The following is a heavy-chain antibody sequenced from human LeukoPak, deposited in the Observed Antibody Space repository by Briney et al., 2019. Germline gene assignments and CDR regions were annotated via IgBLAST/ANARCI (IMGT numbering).Heavy chain of an antibody. V-gene: IGHV1-2*02. Sequence: ASVKVSCKASRYTFTDYYIHWVRQAPGQRLEWMGWVNPNTGGTKYVEKFQGRVTMTRDTSISTAYMELRRLRSDDTAVYYCARDTSAELGATVDYWGQGTLVTVSS. CDR1: RYTFTDYY. D-gene: IGHD1-26*01. CDR2: VNPNTGGT. CDR3: ARDTSAELGATVDY. J-gene: IGHJ4*02.